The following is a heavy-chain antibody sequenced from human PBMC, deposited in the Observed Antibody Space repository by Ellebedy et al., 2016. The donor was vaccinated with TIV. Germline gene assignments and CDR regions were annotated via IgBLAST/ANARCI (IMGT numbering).Heavy chain of an antibody. D-gene: IGHD5-24*01. Sequence: GESLKIPCAASGFTFSDHYMDWVRQAPGKGLEWVGFIRSKAYGWTVQYAASVQGRFTITRDDSKNSVYLQMNSLKTEDTAVYYCAGAPGDGYRVDCWGQGTLVTVSS. CDR2: IRSKAYGWTV. CDR1: GFTFSDHY. J-gene: IGHJ4*02. V-gene: IGHV3-72*01. CDR3: AGAPGDGYRVDC.